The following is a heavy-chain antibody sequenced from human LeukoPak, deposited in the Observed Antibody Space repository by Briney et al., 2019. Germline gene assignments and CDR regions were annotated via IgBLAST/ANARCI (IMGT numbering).Heavy chain of an antibody. CDR1: GYTFTSYY. CDR2: MNPNSGNT. CDR3: ARPGYSSSYGYYYSYMDV. D-gene: IGHD6-13*01. Sequence: ASVKVSCKASGYTFTSYYMHWVRQAPGQGLEWMGWMNPNSGNTGYAQKFQGRVTMTRNTSISTAYMELTSLRAEDTAVYYCARPGYSSSYGYYYSYMDVWGKGTPVTISS. V-gene: IGHV1-8*02. J-gene: IGHJ6*03.